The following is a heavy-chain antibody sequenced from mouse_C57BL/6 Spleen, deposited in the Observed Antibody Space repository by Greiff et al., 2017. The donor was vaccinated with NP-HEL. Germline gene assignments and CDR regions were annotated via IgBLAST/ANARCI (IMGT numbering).Heavy chain of an antibody. CDR3: ARLGITTVGAYYYAMDY. J-gene: IGHJ4*01. Sequence: VQLQQSGAELVKPGASVKISCKASGYAFSSYWMNWVKQRPGKGLEWIGQIYPGDGDTNYNGKFKGKATLTADKSSSTAYMQLSSLTSEDSAVYFCARLGITTVGAYYYAMDYWGQGTSVTVSS. V-gene: IGHV1-80*01. CDR1: GYAFSSYW. CDR2: IYPGDGDT. D-gene: IGHD1-1*01.